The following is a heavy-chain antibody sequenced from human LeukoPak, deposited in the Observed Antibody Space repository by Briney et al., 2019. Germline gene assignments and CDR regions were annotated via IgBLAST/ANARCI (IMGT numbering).Heavy chain of an antibody. CDR3: ALIGRGYYFDC. CDR1: GGSISSYY. V-gene: IGHV4-59*01. D-gene: IGHD2/OR15-2a*01. Sequence: SETLSLTCTVSGGSISSYYWSWIRQPPGKGLEWIGYIYYSGSTNYNPSLKSRVTISVDTSKNQFSLKLSSVTAADTAVYYCALIGRGYYFDCWGQGTLVTVSS. J-gene: IGHJ4*02. CDR2: IYYSGST.